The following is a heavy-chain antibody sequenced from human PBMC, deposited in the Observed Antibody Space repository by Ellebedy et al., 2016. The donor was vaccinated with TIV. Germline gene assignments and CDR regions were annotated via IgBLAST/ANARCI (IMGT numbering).Heavy chain of an antibody. CDR3: ARTAAAGTGWFDP. V-gene: IGHV4-34*01. D-gene: IGHD6-13*01. Sequence: SETLSLTXAVYGGSFSGYYWSWIRQPPGKGLEWIGEINHSGSTNYNPSLKSRVTISVDTSKNKFSLKLSSVTAADTAVYYCARTAAAGTGWFDPWGQGTLVTVSS. J-gene: IGHJ5*02. CDR1: GGSFSGYY. CDR2: INHSGST.